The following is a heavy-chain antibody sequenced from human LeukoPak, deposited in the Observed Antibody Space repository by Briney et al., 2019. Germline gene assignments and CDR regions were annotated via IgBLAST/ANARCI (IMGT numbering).Heavy chain of an antibody. CDR2: INWNGGST. CDR3: AREGGYCSSTSCYPY. D-gene: IGHD2-2*03. J-gene: IGHJ4*02. V-gene: IGHV3-20*04. Sequence: GGSLRLSCAASGFTFSNTWMSWVRQAPGKGLEWVSGINWNGGSTGYADSVKGRFTISRDNAKNSLYLQMNSLRAEDTALYYCAREGGYCSSTSCYPYWGQGTLVTVSS. CDR1: GFTFSNTW.